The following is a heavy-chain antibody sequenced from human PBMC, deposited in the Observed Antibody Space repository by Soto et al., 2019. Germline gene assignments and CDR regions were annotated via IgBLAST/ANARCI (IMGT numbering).Heavy chain of an antibody. CDR1: GGSFSGYY. V-gene: IGHV4-34*01. CDR3: ARGWSYYSY. D-gene: IGHD1-26*01. Sequence: SETLSLTCAVYGGSFSGYYWSWIRQPPGKGLEWIGEINHSGSTNYNPSLKSRVTISVDTSKNQFSLKLSSVTAADTAVYYCARGWSYYSYWGQGTLVTVSS. CDR2: INHSGST. J-gene: IGHJ4*02.